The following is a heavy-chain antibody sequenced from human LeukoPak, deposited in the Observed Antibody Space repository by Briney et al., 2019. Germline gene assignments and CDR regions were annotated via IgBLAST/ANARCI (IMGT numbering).Heavy chain of an antibody. CDR3: ARRSYDSYAMDV. D-gene: IGHD3-16*01. CDR1: GYLFTSYW. CDR2: IYPADSDT. V-gene: IGHV5-51*01. Sequence: GESLKISCKGSGYLFTSYWIAWVRQMPGKGLEWMGIIYPADSDTRYSPSFQGQVTISADKSISTAYLQWSSLKASDTAMFYCARRSYDSYAMDVWGQGTTVTVSS. J-gene: IGHJ6*02.